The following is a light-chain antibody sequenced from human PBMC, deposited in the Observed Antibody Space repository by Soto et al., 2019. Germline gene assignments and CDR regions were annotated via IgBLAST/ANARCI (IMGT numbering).Light chain of an antibody. V-gene: IGKV1-39*01. Sequence: IHMTQSPSSLSASVGDRITVTCRASQRITTYVNWYQLKPGEAPKLLISTSGTLQRGVPSRFSGSGSGTDFTLTISGLQPADFAPSFCQQTYSTPYTFGQGTRLEIK. J-gene: IGKJ2*01. CDR3: QQTYSTPYT. CDR2: TSG. CDR1: QRITTY.